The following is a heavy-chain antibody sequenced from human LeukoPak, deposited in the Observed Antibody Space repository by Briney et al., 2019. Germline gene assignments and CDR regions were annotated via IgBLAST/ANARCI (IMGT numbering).Heavy chain of an antibody. D-gene: IGHD3-10*01. CDR2: ISGVGGST. J-gene: IGHJ4*02. Sequence: GGSLRLSCAASGFTFDDYAMHWVRQAPGKGLEWVSLISGVGGSTYYADSVKGRFTISRDNSKNSLYLQMNSLRTEDTALYYCAKDIPRYYGYAGYFDYWGQGTLVTVSS. CDR1: GFTFDDYA. V-gene: IGHV3-43*02. CDR3: AKDIPRYYGYAGYFDY.